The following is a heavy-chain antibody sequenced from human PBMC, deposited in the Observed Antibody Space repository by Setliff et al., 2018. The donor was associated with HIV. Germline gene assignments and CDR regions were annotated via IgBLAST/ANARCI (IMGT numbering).Heavy chain of an antibody. J-gene: IGHJ4*02. V-gene: IGHV1-8*01. Sequence: GASVKVSCKASGYTFSNYDINWVRQATGQGLEWVGWMNPNSGNTGYAQKFQGRVTLTRNTSISTAYMELSSLRSEDTAVYSCARDHDSSAYTYFDYWGQGTLVTVSS. CDR2: MNPNSGNT. CDR3: ARDHDSSAYTYFDY. CDR1: GYTFSNYD. D-gene: IGHD3-22*01.